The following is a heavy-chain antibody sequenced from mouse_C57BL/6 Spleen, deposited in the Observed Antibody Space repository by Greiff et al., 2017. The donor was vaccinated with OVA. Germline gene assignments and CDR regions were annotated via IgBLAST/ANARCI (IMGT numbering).Heavy chain of an antibody. CDR3: ARGGYDDAMDY. CDR1: GYTFTSYW. CDR2: IHPNSGST. D-gene: IGHD2-14*01. J-gene: IGHJ4*01. V-gene: IGHV1-64*01. Sequence: QVQLQHPGAELVKPGASVKLSCKASGYTFTSYWMHWVKQRPGQGLEWIGMIHPNSGSTNYNEKFKSKATLTVDKSSSTAYMQLSSLTSEDSAVYYCARGGYDDAMDYWGQGTSVTVSS.